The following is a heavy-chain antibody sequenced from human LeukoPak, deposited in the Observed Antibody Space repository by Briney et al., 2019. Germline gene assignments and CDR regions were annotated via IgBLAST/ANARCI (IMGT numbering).Heavy chain of an antibody. CDR2: INPRGGSA. Sequence: ASVKVSCKASGYTFTSFFMHWERQAPGQGLEWMGIINPRGGSATSAQRFQGRLTVTRDTSTSTVYMELSSLTSEDTAVYYCARDYHGSGSLTTFDSWGQGTLVTVSS. V-gene: IGHV1-46*01. J-gene: IGHJ4*02. CDR3: ARDYHGSGSLTTFDS. CDR1: GYTFTSFF. D-gene: IGHD3-10*01.